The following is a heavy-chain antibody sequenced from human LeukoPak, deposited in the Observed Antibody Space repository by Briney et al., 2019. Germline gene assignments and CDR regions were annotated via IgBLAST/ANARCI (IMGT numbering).Heavy chain of an antibody. CDR3: ARDKKVRGVRFFDY. D-gene: IGHD3-10*01. J-gene: IGHJ4*02. CDR1: GGTFSSYA. V-gene: IGHV1-69*06. Sequence: SVKVSCKASGGTFSSYAISWVRQAPGQGLEWMGGIIPIFGTANYAQKFQGRVTITADKSTGTAYMELSSLRSEDTAVYYCARDKKVRGVRFFDYWGQGTLVTVSS. CDR2: IIPIFGTA.